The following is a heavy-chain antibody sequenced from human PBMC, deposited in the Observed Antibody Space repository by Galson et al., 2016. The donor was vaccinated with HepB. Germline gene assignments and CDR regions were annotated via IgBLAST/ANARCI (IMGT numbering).Heavy chain of an antibody. CDR2: ISAYYGNT. CDR1: GYTFTSYG. Sequence: SVKVSCKASGYTFTSYGTSWVRQAPGQGLEWMGWISAYYGNTNYAQKLQGRVTMATDTSTSTAYMELRSLRSDDTAVYYCARIIANYYYSYLDVWGKETTVTVSS. J-gene: IGHJ6*03. V-gene: IGHV1-18*01. D-gene: IGHD2-21*01. CDR3: ARIIANYYYSYLDV.